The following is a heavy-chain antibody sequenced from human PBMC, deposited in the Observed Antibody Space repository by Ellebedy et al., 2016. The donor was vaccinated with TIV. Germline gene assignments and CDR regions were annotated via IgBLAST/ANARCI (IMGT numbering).Heavy chain of an antibody. Sequence: GESLKISCAASGFTFSSYAMHWVRQAPGKGLEWVAIISYDGSNKYYAGSVKGRFTISRDDAKSAFSLQMNGLRVEDTAVYYCATSANPKRFDHWGQGVLVTVSS. J-gene: IGHJ4*02. CDR2: ISYDGSNK. V-gene: IGHV3-30-3*01. CDR3: ATSANPKRFDH. D-gene: IGHD1-1*01. CDR1: GFTFSSYA.